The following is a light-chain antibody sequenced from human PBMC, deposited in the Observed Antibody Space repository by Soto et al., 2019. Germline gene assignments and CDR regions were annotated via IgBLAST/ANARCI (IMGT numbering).Light chain of an antibody. CDR2: EVS. CDR1: SSDIGGYNF. CDR3: SSFTGTTTLDV. V-gene: IGLV2-14*01. J-gene: IGLJ1*01. Sequence: QSALIQPASVSGSPGQSITISCTGTSSDIGGYNFVSWYHQHPGKAPKLMIYEVSNRPSGVSDRFSGSKSGNTASLTISGLQAEDEADYYCSSFTGTTTLDVFGTGTKVTVL.